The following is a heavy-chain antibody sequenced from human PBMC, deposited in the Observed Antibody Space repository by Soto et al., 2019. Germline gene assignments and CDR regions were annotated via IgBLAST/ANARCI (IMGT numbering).Heavy chain of an antibody. CDR1: GYTFTSYG. Sequence: GAEVKKPGASVKVSCKASGYTFTSYGITWVRQAPGQGLEWMGWISAHNGNTDYAQKLQGRVIVTRDTSTSTAYMELRSLISDDTAVYYWARGRYGDYWGQGALVIVSS. D-gene: IGHD1-1*01. V-gene: IGHV1-18*01. CDR2: ISAHNGNT. CDR3: ARGRYGDY. J-gene: IGHJ4*02.